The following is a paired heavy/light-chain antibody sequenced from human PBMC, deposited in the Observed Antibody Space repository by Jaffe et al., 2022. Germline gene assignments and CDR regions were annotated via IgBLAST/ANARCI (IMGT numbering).Heavy chain of an antibody. V-gene: IGHV3-72*01. CDR3: VRIGRDYSDY. Sequence: EVQLVESGGGLVQPGGSLRLSCAASGFTFSDHYMDWVRQAPGKGLEWVGRSRNKANSYTTEYAASVNGRFTISRDASKNSLYLQMNSLRTEDTAVYYCVRIGRDYSDYWGQGTLVTVSS. CDR2: SRNKANSYTT. CDR1: GFTFSDHY. J-gene: IGHJ4*02.
Light chain of an antibody. Sequence: DIQMTQSPSSLSASVGDRVTITCRASQDISNYLAWFQQKPGKAPKSLIYAASSLQSGVPSKFSGSGSGTDFTLTISSLQPEDFATYYCQQFKSYPLTFGGGTKVEIK. J-gene: IGKJ4*01. CDR3: QQFKSYPLT. V-gene: IGKV1-16*02. CDR2: AAS. CDR1: QDISNY.